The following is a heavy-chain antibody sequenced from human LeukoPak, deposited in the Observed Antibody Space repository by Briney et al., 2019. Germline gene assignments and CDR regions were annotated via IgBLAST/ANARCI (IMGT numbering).Heavy chain of an antibody. V-gene: IGHV3-48*01. CDR1: GFTFSSYS. D-gene: IGHD3-10*01. Sequence: PGGSLRLSCAASGFTFSSYSMNWVRQAPGKGLDWVSYISSSSTSSTIYYANSVKGRFTISRDNAKNSLYLQMNSLRAEDTAVYYCARSSYYYGSGRGDYWGQGALVTVSS. CDR3: ARSSYYYGSGRGDY. CDR2: ISSSSTSSTI. J-gene: IGHJ4*02.